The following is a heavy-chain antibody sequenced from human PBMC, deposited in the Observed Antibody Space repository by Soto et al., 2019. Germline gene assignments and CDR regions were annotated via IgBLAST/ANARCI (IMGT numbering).Heavy chain of an antibody. CDR3: VRPTVVTHDAFDI. CDR1: GFTFSSYA. V-gene: IGHV3-30*04. D-gene: IGHD4-17*01. J-gene: IGHJ3*02. CDR2: ISYDGSNK. Sequence: GGSLRLSCAASGFTFSSYAMHWVRQAPGKGLEWVAVISYDGSNKYYADSVKGRFTISRDNSKNTLYLQMNSLRAEDTAVYYCVRPTVVTHDAFDIWGQGTMVTVSS.